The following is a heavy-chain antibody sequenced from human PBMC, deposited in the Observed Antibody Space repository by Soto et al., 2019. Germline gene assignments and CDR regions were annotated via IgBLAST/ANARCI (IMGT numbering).Heavy chain of an antibody. CDR2: ISAYNGNT. CDR3: AREWARRGGSGYDTLTDY. Sequence: QVQLVQSGAEVKKPGASVKVSCKASGYTFTSYGISWVRQAPGQGLEWMGGISAYNGNTNYAQKLQGRVTMTTDTSKRTDYMELRSLRSDDTAVYYCAREWARRGGSGYDTLTDYWGQGTLVTVSS. J-gene: IGHJ4*02. V-gene: IGHV1-18*01. D-gene: IGHD5-12*01. CDR1: GYTFTSYG.